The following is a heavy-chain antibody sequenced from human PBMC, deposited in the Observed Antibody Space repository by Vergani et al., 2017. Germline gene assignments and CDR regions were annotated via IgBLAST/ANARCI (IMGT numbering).Heavy chain of an antibody. CDR1: GYTFTSYY. CDR3: ARGYCSSTSCYTVDY. Sequence: QVQLVQSGAEVKKPGASVKVSCKASGYTFTSYYMHWVRQAPGQGLEWMGIINPRGGSTSYAQKFQGRVTMTRDTSTSTVYMELSSLRSEDTAVYYCARGYCSSTSCYTVDYWGQGTLVTVSS. V-gene: IGHV1-46*01. D-gene: IGHD2-2*02. CDR2: INPRGGST. J-gene: IGHJ4*02.